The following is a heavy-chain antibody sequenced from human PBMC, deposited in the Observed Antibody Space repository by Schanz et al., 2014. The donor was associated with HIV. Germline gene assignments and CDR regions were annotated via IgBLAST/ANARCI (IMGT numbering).Heavy chain of an antibody. CDR2: ISSSGSTI. CDR3: ASTEFPYSSSSDYYYGMDV. Sequence: VQLVQSGGGLVKPGGSLRLSCAASGFSLSGYYMTWVRQAPGKGLEWVSYISSSGSTIYYADSVKGRFTISRDNAKNSLYLQMNSLRAGDTAVYYCASTEFPYSSSSDYYYGMDVWGQGTTVTVSS. J-gene: IGHJ6*02. V-gene: IGHV3-11*04. CDR1: GFSLSGYY. D-gene: IGHD6-6*01.